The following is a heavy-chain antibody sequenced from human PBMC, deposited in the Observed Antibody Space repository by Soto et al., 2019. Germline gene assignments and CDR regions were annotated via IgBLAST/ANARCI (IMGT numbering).Heavy chain of an antibody. Sequence: SETLSLTCTVSGGSISSSSYYWGWIRQPPGKGLEWIGSIYYSGSTHYNPSLKSRVTISVDTSKNQFSLKLSSVTAADTAVYYCARCGYSYGYYYYFDYWGQGTLVTAPQ. CDR3: ARCGYSYGYYYYFDY. V-gene: IGHV4-39*01. D-gene: IGHD5-18*01. CDR1: GGSISSSSYY. CDR2: IYYSGST. J-gene: IGHJ4*02.